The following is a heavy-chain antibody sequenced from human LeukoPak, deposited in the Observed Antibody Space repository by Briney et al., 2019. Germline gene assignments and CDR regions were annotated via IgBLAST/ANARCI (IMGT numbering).Heavy chain of an antibody. D-gene: IGHD5-18*01. CDR1: GGSISSYY. CDR3: ARGARGYSYGHVDY. J-gene: IGHJ4*02. Sequence: MSSETLSLTCTVSGGSISSYYWSWIRQPPGKGLEWIGYIYYSGSTNYNPSLKSRVTISVDTSKNQFSLKLSSVTAADTAVYYCARGARGYSYGHVDYWGQGTLVTVSS. CDR2: IYYSGST. V-gene: IGHV4-59*01.